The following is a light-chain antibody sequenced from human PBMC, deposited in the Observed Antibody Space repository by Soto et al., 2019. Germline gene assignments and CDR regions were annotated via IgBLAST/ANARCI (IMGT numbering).Light chain of an antibody. CDR3: QEYNNYWT. CDR2: TSP. V-gene: IGKV1-5*03. CDR1: QTISSW. Sequence: DIQMTQSPSTLSGSLGDRVTITCRASQTISSWLAWYQQPQGKAPQLLIYTSPSLKSGLPSSFSGSGSGKEFPLTISSLQPDYFATYYRQEYNNYWTFGQGTKVDI. J-gene: IGKJ1*01.